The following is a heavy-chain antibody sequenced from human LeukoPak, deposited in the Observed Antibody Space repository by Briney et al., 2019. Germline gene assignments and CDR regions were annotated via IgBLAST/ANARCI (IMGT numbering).Heavy chain of an antibody. CDR2: MSSSDDGR. D-gene: IGHD2-15*01. J-gene: IGHJ4*02. CDR3: AKAPVTSCRGAFCYPFDY. CDR1: GFSFSCYA. Sequence: GGSLRLSCATSGFSFSCYAMSWVRQAPGKGLEWVSAMSSSDDGRYYAASVRGRFTISRDTSRSTLYLQMNSLRAEDAAVYYCAKAPVTSCRGAFCYPFDYWGQGTLVTVSS. V-gene: IGHV3-23*01.